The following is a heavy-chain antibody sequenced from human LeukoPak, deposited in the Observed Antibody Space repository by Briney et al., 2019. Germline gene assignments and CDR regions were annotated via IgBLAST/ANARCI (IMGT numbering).Heavy chain of an antibody. V-gene: IGHV3-48*02. Sequence: GGPLRLSCAASGFTFSSYSMNWVRQAPGKGLEWVSYISSSSNTIYNADSVKGRFTIFRDNAKNSLYLQMNSLRDDDTAVYYCARSDWFDPWGQGTLVTVSS. CDR2: ISSSSNTI. J-gene: IGHJ5*02. CDR1: GFTFSSYS. CDR3: ARSDWFDP.